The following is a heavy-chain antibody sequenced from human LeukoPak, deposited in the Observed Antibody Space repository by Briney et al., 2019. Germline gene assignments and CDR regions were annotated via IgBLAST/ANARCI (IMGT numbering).Heavy chain of an antibody. Sequence: SETLSLTCAVSGYSISSGYYWGWIRPPPGKGLEWIGSIYHSGSTYYNPSLKSRVTISVDTSKNQFSLKLSSVTAADTAVYYCARGGSGWYFYWGQGTLVTVSS. J-gene: IGHJ4*02. CDR1: GYSISSGYY. D-gene: IGHD6-19*01. V-gene: IGHV4-38-2*01. CDR2: IYHSGST. CDR3: ARGGSGWYFY.